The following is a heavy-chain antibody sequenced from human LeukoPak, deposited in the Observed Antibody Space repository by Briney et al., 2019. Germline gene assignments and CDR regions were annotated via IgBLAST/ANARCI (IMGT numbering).Heavy chain of an antibody. CDR3: ANQDPTQEYFQH. Sequence: PGGSLRLSCAVSGFNFRDHWMDWVRQAPGKGLEWVGHIKNDGSETYYLDSLKGRFSISRDNTNNALYLQMNSLRVEDTAVYYCANQDPTQEYFQHWGQGTLVTVSS. V-gene: IGHV3-7*03. CDR1: GFNFRDHW. J-gene: IGHJ1*01. CDR2: IKNDGSET.